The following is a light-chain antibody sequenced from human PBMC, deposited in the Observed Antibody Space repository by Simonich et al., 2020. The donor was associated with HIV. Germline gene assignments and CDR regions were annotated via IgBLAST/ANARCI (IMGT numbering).Light chain of an antibody. Sequence: DIVMTQTPLSLSVTPAQQASIFCKSTQSLLNSDGKIFLYWYRQKPGQYTQLLIYDVSSRFAGVPDMFSGSGSWTDFTLKISLVEAEDVGVYYCLQGIQPPITFGQGTRLEIK. CDR1: QSLLNSDGKIF. CDR2: DVS. J-gene: IGKJ5*01. CDR3: LQGIQPPIT. V-gene: IGKV2-29*02.